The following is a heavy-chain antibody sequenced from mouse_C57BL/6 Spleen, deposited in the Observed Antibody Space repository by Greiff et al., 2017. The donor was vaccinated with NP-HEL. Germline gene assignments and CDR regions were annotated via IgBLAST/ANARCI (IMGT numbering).Heavy chain of an antibody. V-gene: IGHV5-17*01. CDR3: ARKFNWDLYFDY. Sequence: EVKLVESGGGLVKPGGSLKLSCAASGFTFSDYGMHWVRQAPEKGLEWVAYISSGSSTIYYADTVKGRFTISRDNAKNTLFLQMTSLRSEDTAMYYCARKFNWDLYFDYWGQGTTLTVSS. J-gene: IGHJ2*01. CDR2: ISSGSSTI. D-gene: IGHD4-1*01. CDR1: GFTFSDYG.